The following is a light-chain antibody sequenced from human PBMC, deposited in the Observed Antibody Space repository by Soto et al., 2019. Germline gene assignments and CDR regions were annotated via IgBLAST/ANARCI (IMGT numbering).Light chain of an antibody. V-gene: IGKV3-15*01. CDR1: QSVSSN. CDR3: QQYDSSPPIT. J-gene: IGKJ5*01. CDR2: GAS. Sequence: EIVMTQSPATLSVSPGERATLSCRASQSVSSNLAWYQQKPGQAPRLLIYGASTRATGIPARFGGSGSGTDFTLTISRLEPEDFAVYYCQQYDSSPPITFGQGTRLEIK.